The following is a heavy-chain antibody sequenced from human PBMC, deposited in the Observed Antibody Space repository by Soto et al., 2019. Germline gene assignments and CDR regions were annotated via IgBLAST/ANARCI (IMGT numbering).Heavy chain of an antibody. Sequence: SETLSLTCTVSGGSVRSGTYFWSWIRQPPGKGLEWIGYVFKNGTTNYNPSFKGRVITSLDTSRNEFSLKLTSVTAADTAVYYCARGIVVVAAAKTLTSFDPWGQGTLVTAPQ. V-gene: IGHV4-61*01. D-gene: IGHD2-15*01. J-gene: IGHJ5*02. CDR2: VFKNGTT. CDR3: ARGIVVVAAAKTLTSFDP. CDR1: GGSVRSGTYF.